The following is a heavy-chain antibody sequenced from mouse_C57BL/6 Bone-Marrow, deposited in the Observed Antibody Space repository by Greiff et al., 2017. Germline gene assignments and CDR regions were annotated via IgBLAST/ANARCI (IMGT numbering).Heavy chain of an antibody. CDR1: GYSITSGYY. Sequence: EVQLRQSGPGLVKPSQSLSLTCSVTGYSITSGYYWNWIRQFPGNKLEWMGYISYDGSNNYNPSLKNRISITRDTSKNQFFLKLNSVTTEDTATYYCARLHPYYFDYWGQGTTLTVSS. CDR3: ARLHPYYFDY. V-gene: IGHV3-6*01. CDR2: ISYDGSN. J-gene: IGHJ2*01.